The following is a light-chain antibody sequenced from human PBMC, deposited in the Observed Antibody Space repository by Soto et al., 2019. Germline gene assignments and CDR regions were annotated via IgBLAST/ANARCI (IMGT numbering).Light chain of an antibody. Sequence: EIVLTQSPATLSLSPGERATLSCRASQSVSSYLSWYQQKTGQAPRLLIYDASNRATGIPAMFSGSGSGTDFTLTISSLQPEDFAVYYCQQRSNWPSTFGGGTKVEIK. J-gene: IGKJ4*01. CDR1: QSVSSY. V-gene: IGKV3-11*01. CDR3: QQRSNWPST. CDR2: DAS.